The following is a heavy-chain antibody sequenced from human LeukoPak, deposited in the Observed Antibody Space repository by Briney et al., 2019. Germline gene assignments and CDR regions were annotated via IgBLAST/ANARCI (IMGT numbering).Heavy chain of an antibody. Sequence: ASVKVSCKAAGYTFTSYDINWVRQASGQGLEWMGLMNPNTGNTGYAQKFQGRVTITRNTSISTVYMELCSLRSGDTAVYYCARGVGATISYYHYYIDVWGKGTTVTVSS. CDR3: ARGVGATISYYHYYIDV. V-gene: IGHV1-8*03. D-gene: IGHD1-26*01. J-gene: IGHJ6*03. CDR1: GYTFTSYD. CDR2: MNPNTGNT.